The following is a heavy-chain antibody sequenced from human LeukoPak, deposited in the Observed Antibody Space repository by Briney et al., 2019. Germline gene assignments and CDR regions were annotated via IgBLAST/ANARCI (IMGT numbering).Heavy chain of an antibody. CDR1: GFTFSSYG. D-gene: IGHD5-12*01. CDR3: ARGAVGGYSGYQYYYYYMDV. Sequence: GGSLRLSCAASGFTFSSYGMHWVRQAPGKGLEWVAFIRYDGSNKYYADSVKGRFTISRDNSKNTLYLQMNSLRAEDTAVYYCARGAVGGYSGYQYYYYYMDVWGKGTTVTVSS. J-gene: IGHJ6*03. V-gene: IGHV3-30*02. CDR2: IRYDGSNK.